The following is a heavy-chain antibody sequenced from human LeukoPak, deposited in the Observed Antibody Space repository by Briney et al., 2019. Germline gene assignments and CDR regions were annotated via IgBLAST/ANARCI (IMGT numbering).Heavy chain of an antibody. CDR3: AREKGAAAGIPLYYYYYGMDV. D-gene: IGHD6-13*01. J-gene: IGHJ6*02. V-gene: IGHV1-69*04. CDR2: IIPILGIA. CDR1: GGTFSSYA. Sequence: SVEVSCKASGGTFSSYAISWVRQAPGQGLEWMGRIIPILGIANYAQKFQGRVTIAADKSTSTAYMELSSLRSEDTAVYYCAREKGAAAGIPLYYYYYGMDVWGQGTTVTVSS.